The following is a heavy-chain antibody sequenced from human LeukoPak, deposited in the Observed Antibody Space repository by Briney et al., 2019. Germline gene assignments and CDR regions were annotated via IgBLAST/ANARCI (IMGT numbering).Heavy chain of an antibody. CDR3: ARAGIAAARDY. Sequence: PSETLSLTCAVYGGSFSGYYWSWIRQPPGKGLEWIGEINHSGSTNYNPSLKSRVTISVDTSKNQFSLKLSSVAAADTAVYYCARAGIAAARDYWGQGTLVTVSS. D-gene: IGHD6-13*01. CDR2: INHSGST. J-gene: IGHJ4*02. CDR1: GGSFSGYY. V-gene: IGHV4-34*01.